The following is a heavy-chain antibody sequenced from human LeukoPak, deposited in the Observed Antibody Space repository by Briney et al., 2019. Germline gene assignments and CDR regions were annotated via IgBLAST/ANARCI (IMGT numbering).Heavy chain of an antibody. Sequence: SETLSLTCSVSGASISSGDYSWSWIRQHPGKGLEWIGYIHYSGSTYYNPSLRSRIIISVDTSKNQFSLQLSSVTAADTAVYYCARIVSDWGGVMRYKGYLDYWGQGPLVTVSS. CDR1: GASISSGDYS. V-gene: IGHV4-31*03. J-gene: IGHJ4*02. CDR3: ARIVSDWGGVMRYKGYLDY. D-gene: IGHD2-21*01. CDR2: IHYSGST.